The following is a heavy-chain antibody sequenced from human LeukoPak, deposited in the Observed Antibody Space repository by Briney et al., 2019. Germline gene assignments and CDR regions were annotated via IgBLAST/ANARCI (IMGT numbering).Heavy chain of an antibody. J-gene: IGHJ4*02. CDR3: ARWGTYYYDSSGYYSYYFDY. D-gene: IGHD3-22*01. CDR1: GSRFTSYW. V-gene: IGHV5-51*01. Sequence: GESLKISCKGSGSRFTSYWIGWVRPMPGKGLEWMGIIYPGDSDTRYSPSFQGQVTISADKSITTAYLQWSSLKASDTAMYYCARWGTYYYDSSGYYSYYFDYWGQGTLVTVSS. CDR2: IYPGDSDT.